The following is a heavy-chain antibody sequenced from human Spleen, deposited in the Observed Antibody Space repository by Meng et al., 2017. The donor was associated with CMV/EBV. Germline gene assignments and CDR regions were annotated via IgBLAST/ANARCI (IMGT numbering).Heavy chain of an antibody. Sequence: ASVKVSCKASGYTFTGYYMHWVRQAPGQGLEYMGWINPNSGGTNYAQKFQGRVTMTRDTSITTAYMELSRLRSEDTAVYYCARYCSSTSCYTGANYYYYGMDVWGQGTTVTVSS. CDR1: GYTFTGYY. D-gene: IGHD2-2*02. J-gene: IGHJ6*02. CDR2: INPNSGGT. V-gene: IGHV1-2*02. CDR3: ARYCSSTSCYTGANYYYYGMDV.